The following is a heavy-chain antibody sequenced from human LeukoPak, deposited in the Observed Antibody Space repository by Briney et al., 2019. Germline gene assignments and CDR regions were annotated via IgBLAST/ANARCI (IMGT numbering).Heavy chain of an antibody. CDR2: MYFSGNT. CDR1: GFTFSDYY. J-gene: IGHJ6*03. Sequence: GSLRLSCAASGFTFSDYYMNWIRQAPGKGLQWIGSMYFSGNTYYNPSLKSRVTISVDTSKNQFSLKLTSVTAADTAVYCCATLITAAASDYYMDVWGKGTTVTVSS. D-gene: IGHD6-13*01. CDR3: ATLITAAASDYYMDV. V-gene: IGHV4-59*05.